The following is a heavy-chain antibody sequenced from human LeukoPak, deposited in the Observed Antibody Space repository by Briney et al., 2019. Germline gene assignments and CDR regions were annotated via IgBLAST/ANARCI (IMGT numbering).Heavy chain of an antibody. CDR1: GFTFSSYW. D-gene: IGHD1-26*01. J-gene: IGHJ4*02. CDR2: INLSGSST. Sequence: GGSLRLSCAASGFTFSSYWMSWVRQAPGKGLEWVSGINLSGSSTYYADSVKGRFTISRDNSKNTLYLQMNSLRAEDTAVYYCAKDVWRYSGSYYDFDYWGQGTLVTVSS. CDR3: AKDVWRYSGSYYDFDY. V-gene: IGHV3-23*01.